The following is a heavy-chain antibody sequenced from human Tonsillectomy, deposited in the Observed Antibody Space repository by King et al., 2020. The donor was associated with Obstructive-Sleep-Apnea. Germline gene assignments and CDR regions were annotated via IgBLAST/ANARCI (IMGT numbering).Heavy chain of an antibody. CDR1: GFTFSSYW. CDR2: INSDGSST. V-gene: IGHV3-74*01. CDR3: ARGHTALYGYGMDV. Sequence: VQLVESGGGLVQPGGSLRLSCAASGFTFSSYWMHWVRQAPGKGLVWVLRINSDGSSTSYADSVRGRFTISRDNAKNTLYLQMNSLRAEDTAVYYCARGHTALYGYGMDVWGQGTTVTVSS. D-gene: IGHD2-15*01. J-gene: IGHJ6*02.